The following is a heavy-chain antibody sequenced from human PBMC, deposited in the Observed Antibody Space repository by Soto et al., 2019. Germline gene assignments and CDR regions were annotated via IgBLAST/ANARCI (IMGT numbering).Heavy chain of an antibody. CDR1: GGSISSSNW. D-gene: IGHD6-13*01. CDR3: ASNRGYSSSWPPYNWFDP. CDR2: IYHSGST. Sequence: TSETLSLTCAVSGGSISSSNWWSWVRQPPGKGLEWIGEIYHSGSTNYNPSLKSRVTISVDKSKNQFSLKLSSVTAADTAVYYCASNRGYSSSWPPYNWFDPWGQGTLVTVSS. V-gene: IGHV4-4*02. J-gene: IGHJ5*02.